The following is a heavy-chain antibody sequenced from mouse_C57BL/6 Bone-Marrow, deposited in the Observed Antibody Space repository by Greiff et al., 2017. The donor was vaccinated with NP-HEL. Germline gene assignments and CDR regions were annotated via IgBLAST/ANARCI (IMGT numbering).Heavy chain of an antibody. CDR1: GYTFTSYW. D-gene: IGHD1-1*01. CDR3: TRTPITTVVATGAMDY. Sequence: VQLQQSGTVLARPGASVKMSCKTSGYTFTSYWMHWVKQRPGQGLEWIGAIYPGNSDTSYNQKFKGKAKLTAVTSASTAYMELSSLTNEDSAVYYCTRTPITTVVATGAMDYWGLGTSVTVSS. V-gene: IGHV1-5*01. J-gene: IGHJ4*01. CDR2: IYPGNSDT.